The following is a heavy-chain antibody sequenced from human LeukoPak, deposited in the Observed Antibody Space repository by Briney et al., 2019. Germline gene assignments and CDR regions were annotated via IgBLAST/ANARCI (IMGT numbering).Heavy chain of an antibody. V-gene: IGHV3-15*01. J-gene: IGHJ1*01. CDR2: IKSKTDGGTT. Sequence: GGSLRLSCAASGFTFSNAWMSWVRQAPGKGLEWVGRIKSKTDGGTTDYAAPVKGRFTIPRDDSKNTLYLQMNSLKTEDTAVYYCTTNPRYCSSTSCYTEEYFQHRGQGTLVTVSS. D-gene: IGHD2-2*02. CDR1: GFTFSNAW. CDR3: TTNPRYCSSTSCYTEEYFQH.